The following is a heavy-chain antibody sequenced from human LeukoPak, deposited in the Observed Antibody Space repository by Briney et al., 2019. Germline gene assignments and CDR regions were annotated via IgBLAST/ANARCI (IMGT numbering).Heavy chain of an antibody. V-gene: IGHV3-21*01. CDR2: ISSSSSYI. J-gene: IGHJ5*02. CDR3: ARDHSNLYYYDSSGA. D-gene: IGHD3-22*01. Sequence: GGSLRLSCAASGFTFSSYSMNWVRQAPGKGLEWVSSISSSSSYIYYADSVKGRFTISRDNAKNSLYLQMNSLRAEDTAVYYCARDHSNLYYYDSSGAWGQGTLVTVSS. CDR1: GFTFSSYS.